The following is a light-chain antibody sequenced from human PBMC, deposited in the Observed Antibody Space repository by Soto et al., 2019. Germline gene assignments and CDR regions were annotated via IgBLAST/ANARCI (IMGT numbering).Light chain of an antibody. V-gene: IGLV2-14*01. CDR1: SSDVGGYNY. CDR2: DVS. CDR3: SSYKSSRTL. Sequence: QSALTQPASVSGSPGQSITISCTGTSSDVGGYNYVSWYQQHPGKAPKLMIYDVSNRPSGVSNRFSGSKSGNTASLTISGVQAEDEADYYCSSYKSSRTLFGGGTKLTVL. J-gene: IGLJ2*01.